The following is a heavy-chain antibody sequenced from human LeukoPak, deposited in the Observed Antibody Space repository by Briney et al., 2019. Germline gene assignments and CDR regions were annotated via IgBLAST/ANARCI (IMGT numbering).Heavy chain of an antibody. D-gene: IGHD6-13*01. J-gene: IGHJ4*02. V-gene: IGHV3-7*01. CDR3: ARVGGSWYLDVCYFDY. CDR1: GFTFSSYW. CDR2: IKQDGSEK. Sequence: GGSLRLSCAASGFTFSSYWMSWVRQAPGKGLEWVANIKQDGSEKYYVDSVKGRFTISRDNAKNSLYLQMNSLRAEDTAVYYCARVGGSWYLDVCYFDYWGQGTLVTVSS.